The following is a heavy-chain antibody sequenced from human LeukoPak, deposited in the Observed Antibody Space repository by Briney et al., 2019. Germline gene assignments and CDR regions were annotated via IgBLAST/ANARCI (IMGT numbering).Heavy chain of an antibody. J-gene: IGHJ3*02. CDR1: GYTFTSYD. V-gene: IGHV1-8*01. CDR3: ARAPDYYDSSGYYSDAFDI. CDR2: MNPNSGNT. Sequence: EASVKVSCKASGYTFTSYDINWVRQATGQGLEWMGWMNPNSGNTGYAQKFQGRATMTRNTSISTAYMELSSLRSEDTAVYYCARAPDYYDSSGYYSDAFDIWGQGTMVTVSS. D-gene: IGHD3-22*01.